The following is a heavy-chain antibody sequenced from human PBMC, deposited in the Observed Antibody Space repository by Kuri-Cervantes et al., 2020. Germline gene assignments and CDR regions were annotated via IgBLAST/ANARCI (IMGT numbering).Heavy chain of an antibody. J-gene: IGHJ5*02. Sequence: ESLKISCTVSGGSISSYYWSWIRQPPGKGLEWIGYIYYSGSTNYNPSLKSRVTISVDTSKNQSSLKLSSVTAADTAVYYCARRDYYDSSGYPNWFDPWGQGTLVTVSS. CDR1: GGSISSYY. V-gene: IGHV4-59*08. D-gene: IGHD3-22*01. CDR2: IYYSGST. CDR3: ARRDYYDSSGYPNWFDP.